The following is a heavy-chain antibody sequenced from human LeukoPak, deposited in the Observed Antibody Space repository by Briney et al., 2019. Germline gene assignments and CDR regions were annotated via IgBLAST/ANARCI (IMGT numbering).Heavy chain of an antibody. D-gene: IGHD3-10*01. Sequence: ASVKVSRKASGYTFTSYGISWVRQAPGQGLEWMGWISAYNGNTNYAQKFQGRVTMTRDTSTSTVYMELSSLRSGDTAVYYCARDQYYGSGSYYYWGQGTLVTVSS. CDR2: ISAYNGNT. CDR3: ARDQYYGSGSYYY. CDR1: GYTFTSYG. J-gene: IGHJ4*02. V-gene: IGHV1-18*01.